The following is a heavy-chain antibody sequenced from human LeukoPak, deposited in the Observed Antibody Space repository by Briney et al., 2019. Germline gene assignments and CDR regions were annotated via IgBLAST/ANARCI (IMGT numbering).Heavy chain of an antibody. CDR1: GGTFGGSS. CDR3: ARVLHGDFGGGGFDI. D-gene: IGHD3-10*01. CDR2: IIPLFHKA. V-gene: IGHV1-69*04. J-gene: IGHJ3*02. Sequence: ASVKVSCEASGGTFGGSSINWVRQAPAPGHELKGRIIPLFHKADYTQKFQDRVTITADRSTTTVYMELSRLTFEDTGVFYCARVLHGDFGGGGFDIWGQGTTVTVSS.